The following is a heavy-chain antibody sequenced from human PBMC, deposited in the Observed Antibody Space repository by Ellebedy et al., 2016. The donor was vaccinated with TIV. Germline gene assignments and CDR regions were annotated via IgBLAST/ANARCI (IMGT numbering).Heavy chain of an antibody. Sequence: MPSETLSLTCTVSGGSISSYYWSWIRQPPGKGLEWIGYIYYSGSTNYNPSLKSRVTISVDTSKNQFSLKLSSVTAADTAVYYCARRTWKGFDYWGQGTLVTVSS. CDR3: ARRTWKGFDY. CDR1: GGSISSYY. CDR2: IYYSGST. J-gene: IGHJ4*02. D-gene: IGHD1-1*01. V-gene: IGHV4-59*08.